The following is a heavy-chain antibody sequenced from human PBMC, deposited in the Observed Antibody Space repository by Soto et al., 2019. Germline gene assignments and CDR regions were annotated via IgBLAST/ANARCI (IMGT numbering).Heavy chain of an antibody. CDR1: GFIFKMYW. D-gene: IGHD3-10*01. CDR2: IYNDGTYS. CDR3: TRGPRPISTGTGAY. Sequence: EVQLVESGGGLVPPGGSGRLSCAASGFIFKMYWMHWVRQSPGKGLVWISRIYNDGTYSDYADSVRGRFTISRDNVNDTLYLQMNNLRAEDSGLYYCTRGPRPISTGTGAYWGQGTQVTVSS. J-gene: IGHJ4*02. V-gene: IGHV3-74*01.